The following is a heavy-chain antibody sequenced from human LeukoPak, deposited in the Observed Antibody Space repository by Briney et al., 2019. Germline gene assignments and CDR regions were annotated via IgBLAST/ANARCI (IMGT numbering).Heavy chain of an antibody. CDR1: GGSFSGYY. D-gene: IGHD5-12*01. CDR2: INHSGST. J-gene: IGHJ4*02. Sequence: SETLSLTCAVYGGSFSGYYWSWIRQPPGKGLEWIGEINHSGSTNYNPSLKSRVTISVDTSKNQFSLKLSSVTAADTAVYYCAREGGYDQIDYWGQGTLVTVSS. CDR3: AREGGYDQIDY. V-gene: IGHV4-34*01.